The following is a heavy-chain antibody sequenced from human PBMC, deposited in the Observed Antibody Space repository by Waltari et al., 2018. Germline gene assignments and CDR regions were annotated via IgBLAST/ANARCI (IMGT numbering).Heavy chain of an antibody. Sequence: QLQLQESGPGLAHPSGTLYVTWSISGDYMSSNDWLSWVRQAPGKGLEWIGQVHRSGRTNYNPSFASRVSVSLDTSINQFSLKVTSATATDTALYYCARDRGRGLYLDSWGQGTLVTVSP. J-gene: IGHJ4*02. CDR1: GDYMSSNDW. CDR3: ARDRGRGLYLDS. CDR2: VHRSGRT. V-gene: IGHV4-4*02. D-gene: IGHD2-15*01.